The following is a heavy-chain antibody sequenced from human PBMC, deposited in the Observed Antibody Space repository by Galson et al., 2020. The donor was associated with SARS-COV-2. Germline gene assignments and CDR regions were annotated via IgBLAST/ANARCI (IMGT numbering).Heavy chain of an antibody. D-gene: IGHD6-19*01. V-gene: IGHV3-33*01. J-gene: IGHJ4*02. Sequence: SLRLSCAASGFTFSSPAIHWVRQAPGKGLECVAQIFYDGSDKYYGDSVKGRFTISRDSSKNMVYLQMNNLKVDDTAVYYCARDGQLSSGWAFDYWGQGTLVTVSS. CDR1: GFTFSSPA. CDR3: ARDGQLSSGWAFDY. CDR2: IFYDGSDK.